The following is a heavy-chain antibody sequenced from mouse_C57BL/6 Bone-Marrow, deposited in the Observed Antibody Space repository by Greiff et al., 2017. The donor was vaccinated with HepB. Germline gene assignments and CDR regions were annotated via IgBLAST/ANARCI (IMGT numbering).Heavy chain of an antibody. CDR3: ARQGYYGSSYDYAMDY. CDR1: GFTFSSYG. V-gene: IGHV5-6*01. J-gene: IGHJ4*01. CDR2: ISSGGSYT. D-gene: IGHD1-1*01. Sequence: EVQLQESGGDLVKPGGSLKLSCAASGFTFSSYGMSWVRQTPDKRLEWVATISSGGSYTYYPDSVKGRFTISRDNAKNTLYLQMSSLKSEDTAMYYCARQGYYGSSYDYAMDYWGQGTSVTVSS.